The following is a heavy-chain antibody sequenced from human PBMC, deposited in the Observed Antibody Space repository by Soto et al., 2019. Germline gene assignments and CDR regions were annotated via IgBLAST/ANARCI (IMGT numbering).Heavy chain of an antibody. D-gene: IGHD2-2*01. Sequence: QVPLVQSGAEVKKPGASVKVSCKASGYTFTSYGISWVRQAPGQGLEWMGWISAYNGNTNYAQKLQGRVTMTTDTFTSTAYMELRSLRSDDTAVYYCARKEGYCSSTSCYGRDNWFDPWGQGTLVTVSS. J-gene: IGHJ5*02. V-gene: IGHV1-18*01. CDR3: ARKEGYCSSTSCYGRDNWFDP. CDR1: GYTFTSYG. CDR2: ISAYNGNT.